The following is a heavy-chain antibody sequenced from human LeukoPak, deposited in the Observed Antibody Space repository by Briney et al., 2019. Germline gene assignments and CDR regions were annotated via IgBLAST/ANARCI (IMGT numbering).Heavy chain of an antibody. CDR3: ARSPGIWNEYGRLEY. D-gene: IGHD1-1*01. CDR2: IFYTGST. V-gene: IGHV4-31*03. J-gene: IGHJ4*02. CDR1: GDSISSGAHY. Sequence: SETLSLTCTVSGDSISSGAHYWNWLRQRPGKGLEWIGYIFYTGSTYYNPSLKSRVTISVDTSKNQFSLKLSSVAAADTAVYYCARSPGIWNEYGRLEYWGQGALVTVSS.